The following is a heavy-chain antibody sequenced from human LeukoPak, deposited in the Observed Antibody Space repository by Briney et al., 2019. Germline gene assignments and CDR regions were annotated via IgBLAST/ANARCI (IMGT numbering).Heavy chain of an antibody. V-gene: IGHV3-7*01. D-gene: IGHD2-2*01. CDR3: ARAEGGWYCSSTSCYQHYYYYMDV. J-gene: IGHJ6*03. Sequence: TGGSLRLSCAASGFTFSTYWMSWVRQAPGKGLEWVANIKQDGSQTYHADSVKGRFTISRDNAENSLYLQMKSLRAEDTAVYYCARAEGGWYCSSTSCYQHYYYYMDVWGKGTTVTVSS. CDR2: IKQDGSQT. CDR1: GFTFSTYW.